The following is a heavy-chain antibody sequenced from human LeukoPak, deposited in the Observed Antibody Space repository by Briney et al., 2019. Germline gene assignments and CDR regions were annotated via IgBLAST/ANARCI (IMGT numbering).Heavy chain of an antibody. Sequence: GGSLRLSCEAPGFILSNYAMSWVRQAPGKGLEWVSTISGSGGSTYYADSVKGRFTLSGDNSKNTLYLQLNSLRVEDTAVYYCARGLFPYQLIAVTGRYWGQGTLVTVSS. V-gene: IGHV3-23*01. CDR3: ARGLFPYQLIAVTGRY. D-gene: IGHD6-19*01. CDR2: ISGSGGST. CDR1: GFILSNYA. J-gene: IGHJ4*02.